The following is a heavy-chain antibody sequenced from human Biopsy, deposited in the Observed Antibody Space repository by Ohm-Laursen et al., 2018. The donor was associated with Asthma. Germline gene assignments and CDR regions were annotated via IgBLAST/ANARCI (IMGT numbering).Heavy chain of an antibody. Sequence: TLSLTCAVSNGSISSNFCYWGWIRQPPGKGLEWVGSIHKNGIGYYKSSLKSRLTISVDTSKNQFSLKVTSVTAADTAVYYCVRGSSSWHHGPFHYYYGLDVWGQGTTATVSS. J-gene: IGHJ6*02. V-gene: IGHV4-39*01. CDR1: NGSISSNFCY. D-gene: IGHD6-13*01. CDR3: VRGSSSWHHGPFHYYYGLDV. CDR2: IHKNGIG.